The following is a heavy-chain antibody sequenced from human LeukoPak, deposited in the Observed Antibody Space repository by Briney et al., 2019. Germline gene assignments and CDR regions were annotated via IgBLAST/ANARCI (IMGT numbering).Heavy chain of an antibody. D-gene: IGHD1-26*01. CDR3: ARRSPGWELLGYYYYYYGMDV. CDR1: GYTFTSYD. CDR2: MNPNSGNT. Sequence: ASVKVSCKASGYTFTSYDINWVRQATGQGLEWMGWMNPNSGNTGYARKFQGRVTMTRNTSISTAYMELSSLRSEDTAVYYCARRSPGWELLGYYYYYYGMDVWGQGTTVTVSS. J-gene: IGHJ6*02. V-gene: IGHV1-8*01.